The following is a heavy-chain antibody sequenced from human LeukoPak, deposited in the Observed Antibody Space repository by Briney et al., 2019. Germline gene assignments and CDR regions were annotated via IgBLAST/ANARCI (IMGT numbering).Heavy chain of an antibody. V-gene: IGHV3-53*01. CDR2: IYSGGTT. CDR1: GFTVNNNY. J-gene: IGHJ4*02. CDR3: ARDIGRPTVY. Sequence: PSGGSLRLSYAASGFTVNNNYMSWVRQAPGKGLEWVSVIYSGGTTYYADSVKGRFTISRDNSKNTLYLQLNSLRAEDTAVYYCARDIGRPTVYWGQGTLVTVSS. D-gene: IGHD4-17*01.